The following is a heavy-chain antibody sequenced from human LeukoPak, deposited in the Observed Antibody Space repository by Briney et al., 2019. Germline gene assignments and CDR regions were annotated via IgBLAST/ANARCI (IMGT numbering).Heavy chain of an antibody. J-gene: IGHJ4*02. CDR1: GFTFSDYY. CDR2: ISSGSSTI. CDR3: ARENWNPDY. V-gene: IGHV3-11*04. Sequence: KPGGSLRLSCAASGFTFSDYYMSWIRQAPGKGLEWLSYISSGSSTIYYADSVKGRFTIFRDNAKNSLYLQMNSLRAEDTAVYYCARENWNPDYWGQGTLVTVSS. D-gene: IGHD1-1*01.